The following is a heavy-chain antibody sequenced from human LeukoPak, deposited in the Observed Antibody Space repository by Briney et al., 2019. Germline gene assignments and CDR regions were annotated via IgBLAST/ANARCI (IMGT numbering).Heavy chain of an antibody. V-gene: IGHV3-74*01. CDR3: ARDQIAAAGYYYYGMDV. CDR1: GFTFSSYW. CDR2: INSDGSST. Sequence: GGSLRLSCAASGFTFSSYWMHWVRQAPGKGLVWVSRINSDGSSTSYADSVKGRFTISRDNAKNTLYLQMNSLRVEDTAVYYCARDQIAAAGYYYYGMDVWGQGTTVTVSS. D-gene: IGHD6-13*01. J-gene: IGHJ6*02.